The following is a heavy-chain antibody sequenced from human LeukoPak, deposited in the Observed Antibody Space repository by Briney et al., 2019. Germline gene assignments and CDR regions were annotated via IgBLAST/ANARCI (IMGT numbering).Heavy chain of an antibody. V-gene: IGHV3-49*03. J-gene: IGHJ4*02. CDR2: IRSKAYGGTT. CDR3: TRVSGWIDY. D-gene: IGHD6-19*01. CDR1: GFTFGDYA. Sequence: GGSLRLSCTASGFTFGDYAMGWFRQAPGKGLEWVDFIRSKAYGGTTEYAASVKGRFTISRDDSKSIAYLQMNSLKTEDTAVYYCTRVSGWIDYWGQGTLVTVSS.